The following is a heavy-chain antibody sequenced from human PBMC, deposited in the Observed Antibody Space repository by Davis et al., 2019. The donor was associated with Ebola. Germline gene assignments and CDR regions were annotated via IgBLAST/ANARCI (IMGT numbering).Heavy chain of an antibody. V-gene: IGHV3-23*01. D-gene: IGHD3-16*01. CDR1: GFTFSNAW. CDR3: ASTMRLHLGETYDY. CDR2: ISGSGGST. Sequence: GESLKISCAASGFTFSNAWMSWVRQAPGKGLEWVSGISGSGGSTFYADSVKGRFTISRDNSKNTLYLQMNSLRAEDTAVYYCASTMRLHLGETYDYWGQGTLVTVSS. J-gene: IGHJ4*02.